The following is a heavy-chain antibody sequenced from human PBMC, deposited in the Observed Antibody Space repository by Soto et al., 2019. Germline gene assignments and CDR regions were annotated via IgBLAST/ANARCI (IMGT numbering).Heavy chain of an antibody. D-gene: IGHD6-13*01. Sequence: GGSLRLSCAASGFTFSSYAMHWVRQAPGKGLEWVALISYHESDKYYADSVRGRFTISRDNSKNTLDLQINSLRAEDTAVYYCARDRSRYSSNYAFDIWGQGTMVTVSS. CDR1: GFTFSSYA. J-gene: IGHJ3*02. CDR3: ARDRSRYSSNYAFDI. V-gene: IGHV3-30-3*01. CDR2: ISYHESDK.